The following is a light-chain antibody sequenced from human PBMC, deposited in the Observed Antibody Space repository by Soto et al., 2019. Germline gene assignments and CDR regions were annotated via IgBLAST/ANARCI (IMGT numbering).Light chain of an antibody. CDR2: QDN. CDR1: SGGIASNS. J-gene: IGLJ3*02. Sequence: NFMLTQPHSVSESPGKPVTISCTRSSGGIASNSVQWDQQRPGSSPTTVIYQDNLSPPGVPHRFSGSVDSSSNSASLTISGLETEDEADYYWQSYDSSTFNWVFGGGTKVTVL. CDR3: QSYDSSTFNWV. V-gene: IGLV6-57*01.